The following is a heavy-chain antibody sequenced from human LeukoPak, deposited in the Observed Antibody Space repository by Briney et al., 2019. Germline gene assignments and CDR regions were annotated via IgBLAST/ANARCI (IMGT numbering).Heavy chain of an antibody. CDR3: ARKFLGSRGYYFDY. J-gene: IGHJ4*02. Sequence: ASVKVSCKASGYTFSSYDINWVRQATGQGLEWMGWMNPNSGNTGYAQKFQGRVNMTRNTSISTAYMELSSLRSEDTAVYYCARKFLGSRGYYFDYWGQGTLVSVSS. CDR1: GYTFSSYD. D-gene: IGHD3-10*01. CDR2: MNPNSGNT. V-gene: IGHV1-8*01.